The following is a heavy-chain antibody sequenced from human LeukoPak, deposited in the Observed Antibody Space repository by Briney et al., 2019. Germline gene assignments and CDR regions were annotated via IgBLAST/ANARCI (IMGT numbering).Heavy chain of an antibody. J-gene: IGHJ4*02. CDR1: GGSISSYY. Sequence: SETLSLTCTVSGGSISSYYWSWIRQPPGKGLEWIGYIYYSGSTNYNPSLKSRVTISVDTSKNQFSLKLSSVTAADTAVYYCARWVATILDYWGQGTLVTVSS. CDR2: IYYSGST. CDR3: ARWVATILDY. D-gene: IGHD5-12*01. V-gene: IGHV4-59*08.